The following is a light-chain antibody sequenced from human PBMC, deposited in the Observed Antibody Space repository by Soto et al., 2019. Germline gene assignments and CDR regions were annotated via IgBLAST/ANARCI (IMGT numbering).Light chain of an antibody. V-gene: IGKV3-15*01. Sequence: EIVLTQSPATLSVSPGETATLSCRASQSVSYNLAWYQQKPGQGPRLLIYGAFTRATGIPARFSGSGSGTEFTLTISSLQSEDFAVYYCQQYKQLPPLTFGGGTKVEIK. CDR2: GAF. CDR3: QQYKQLPPLT. CDR1: QSVSYN. J-gene: IGKJ4*01.